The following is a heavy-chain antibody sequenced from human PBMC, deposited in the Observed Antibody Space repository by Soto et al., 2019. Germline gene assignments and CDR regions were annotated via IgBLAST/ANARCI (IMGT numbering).Heavy chain of an antibody. CDR1: GFTLDAYG. CDR3: ARDHFWLDPPYYYGMDV. D-gene: IGHD3-3*02. CDR2: INWNGGST. V-gene: IGHV3-20*04. J-gene: IGHJ6*02. Sequence: GGSLRLSCAASGFTLDAYGMSWVRQAPGKGLEWVSGINWNGGSTGYADSVKGRFTISRDNAKNSLYLQMNSLRAEDTALYYCARDHFWLDPPYYYGMDVWGQGTTITVSS.